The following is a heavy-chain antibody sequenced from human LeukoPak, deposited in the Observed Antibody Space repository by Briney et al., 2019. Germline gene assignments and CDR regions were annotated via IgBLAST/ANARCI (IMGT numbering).Heavy chain of an antibody. CDR2: INPNSGGT. CDR1: GYTFTCYY. Sequence: ASVKVSCKASGYTFTCYYMHGVRQAPGQGLEWMGWINPNSGGTNYAQKFQGRVTMTRDTSISTAYMELSRLRSDDTAVYYCARGEPLYLSSSPGDYWGQGTLVTVSS. CDR3: ARGEPLYLSSSPGDY. V-gene: IGHV1-2*02. D-gene: IGHD6-6*01. J-gene: IGHJ4*02.